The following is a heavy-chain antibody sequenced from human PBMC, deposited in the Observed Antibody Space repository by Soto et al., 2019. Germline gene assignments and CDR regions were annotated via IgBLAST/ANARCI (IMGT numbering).Heavy chain of an antibody. Sequence: QLQLQESGSGLVKPSQTLSLTCAVSGGSISSGGYSWSWIRQPPGKGLEWIGYIYHSGSTYYNPSLKSRVTISVDRSKNQFSLKLSSVTAADTAVYYCARSPFGAGGGYGDLYYYYGMDVWGQGTTVTVSS. CDR3: ARSPFGAGGGYGDLYYYYGMDV. CDR1: GGSISSGGYS. J-gene: IGHJ6*02. V-gene: IGHV4-30-2*01. CDR2: IYHSGST. D-gene: IGHD4-17*01.